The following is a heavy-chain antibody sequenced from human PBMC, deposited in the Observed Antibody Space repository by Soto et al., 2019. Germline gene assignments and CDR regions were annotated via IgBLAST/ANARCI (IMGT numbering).Heavy chain of an antibody. J-gene: IGHJ4*02. D-gene: IGHD3-10*01. CDR2: IIPLFGTP. V-gene: IGHV1-69*01. CDR1: GGIFSTYA. CDR3: ARDRDVYSSGNYYNRIDF. Sequence: QVQLVQSGAEVQKPGSSVKVSCKASGGIFSTYAISWSRQAPGQGLEWMGGIIPLFGTPNYAQRFQGRFTITADESTSTAYMELSRLRSEDTAVYYCARDRDVYSSGNYYNRIDFWGQGTLVTVSS.